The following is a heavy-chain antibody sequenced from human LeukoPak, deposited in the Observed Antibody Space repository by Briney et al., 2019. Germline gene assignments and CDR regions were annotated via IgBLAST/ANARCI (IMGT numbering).Heavy chain of an antibody. CDR2: IYYSGST. D-gene: IGHD6-19*01. CDR3: ARDGGIAVAGTLGLDY. V-gene: IGHV4-31*03. CDR1: GGSISSGGYY. Sequence: SETLSLTCTVSGGSISSGGYYWSWIRQHPGKGLEWIGYIYYSGSTYYNPSLKSRVTMSVDTSKNQFSLKLSSVTAADTAVYYCARDGGIAVAGTLGLDYWGQGTLVTVSS. J-gene: IGHJ4*02.